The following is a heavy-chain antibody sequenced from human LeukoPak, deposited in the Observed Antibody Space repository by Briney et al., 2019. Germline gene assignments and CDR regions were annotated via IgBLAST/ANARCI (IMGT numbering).Heavy chain of an antibody. V-gene: IGHV1-2*02. CDR1: GYTFTGYY. Sequence: ASVKVSCKASGYTFTGYYMHWVRQAPGQGLEWMGWINPNSGGTNYAQKFQGRVTMTRDTSISTAYMELSRLRSEDTAVYYCASSFTIGRNYYYYYMDVWGKGTTVTISS. D-gene: IGHD1-14*01. CDR2: INPNSGGT. J-gene: IGHJ6*03. CDR3: ASSFTIGRNYYYYYMDV.